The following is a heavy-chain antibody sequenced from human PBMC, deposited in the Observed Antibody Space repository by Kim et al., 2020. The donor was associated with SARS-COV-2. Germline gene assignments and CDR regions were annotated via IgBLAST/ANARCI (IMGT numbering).Heavy chain of an antibody. V-gene: IGHV3-15*01. CDR3: TAPPDY. CDR1: GFTFTNTW. CDR2: IKTKTDGGTA. J-gene: IGHJ4*02. Sequence: GGSLRLSCAASGFTFTNTWLTWVRQAPGKGLEWVGLIKTKTDGGTADYAAPVKGRFTISSDDSNNTLYLQMDSLKTEDTAVYYCTAPPDYWGQGTLVTVSS.